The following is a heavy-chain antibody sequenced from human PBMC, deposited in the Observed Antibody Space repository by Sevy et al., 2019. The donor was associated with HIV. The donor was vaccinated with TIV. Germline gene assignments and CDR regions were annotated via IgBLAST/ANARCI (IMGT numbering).Heavy chain of an antibody. CDR3: AREGCTKPHDY. D-gene: IGHD2-8*01. CDR1: GYTFTTYP. Sequence: ASVKVSCKASGYTFTTYPIGWVRQAPGQGLEWMGWISTYSGETRDAQKFQGRATMTTDTSTSTAYLELRSLRSDDTAVYYCAREGCTKPHDYWGQGTLVTVSS. V-gene: IGHV1-18*01. J-gene: IGHJ4*02. CDR2: ISTYSGET.